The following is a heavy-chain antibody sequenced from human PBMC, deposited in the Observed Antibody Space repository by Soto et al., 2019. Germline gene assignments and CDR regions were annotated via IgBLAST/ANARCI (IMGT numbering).Heavy chain of an antibody. J-gene: IGHJ1*01. CDR1: GGSITYH. V-gene: IGHV4-59*01. D-gene: IGHD2-8*01. CDR3: ARDMHAGFTDYFDH. Sequence: PXETLSLTCIVAGGSITYHWRWIRQFPGKGLECIAYTSYTGNTNYIPSPQSRVTISMDTSKNQLSLKLTSMTAADTAVYYCARDMHAGFTDYFDHWRQGTRVTVSS. CDR2: TSYTGNT.